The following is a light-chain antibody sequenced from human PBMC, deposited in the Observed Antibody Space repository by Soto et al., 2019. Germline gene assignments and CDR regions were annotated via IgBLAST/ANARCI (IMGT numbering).Light chain of an antibody. Sequence: EIVLTQSPGTLSLSPGERATLSCRASQSVSSSYLAWYQQKPGQAPRLLIYGASSRATGIPDRFSGSGSGSDFTLSISRLEAEDFAVYYCQQYGSLPSYSFGQGTKLEIK. J-gene: IGKJ2*01. CDR1: QSVSSSY. CDR2: GAS. CDR3: QQYGSLPSYS. V-gene: IGKV3-20*01.